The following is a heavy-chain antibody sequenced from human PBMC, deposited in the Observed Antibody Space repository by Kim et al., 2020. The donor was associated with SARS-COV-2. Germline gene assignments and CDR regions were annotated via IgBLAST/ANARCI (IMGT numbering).Heavy chain of an antibody. CDR2: IKQDGSEK. CDR1: GFTFSSYW. Sequence: GGSLRLSCAASGFTFSSYWMSWVRQAPGKGLEWVANIKQDGSEKYYVDSVKGRFTISRDNAKNSLYLQMNSLRAEDTAVYYCARGELELRNVWYFDLWGRGTLVTVSS. J-gene: IGHJ2*01. D-gene: IGHD1-7*01. CDR3: ARGELELRNVWYFDL. V-gene: IGHV3-7*01.